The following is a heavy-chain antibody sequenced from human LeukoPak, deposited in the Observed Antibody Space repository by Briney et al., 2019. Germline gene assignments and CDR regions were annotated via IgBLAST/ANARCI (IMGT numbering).Heavy chain of an antibody. CDR1: GFTFSSYG. CDR2: IWYDGSNK. V-gene: IGHV3-33*01. J-gene: IGHJ4*02. D-gene: IGHD3-22*01. Sequence: PGGSLRLSCAASGFTFSSYGMHWVRQAPGKGLEWVAVIWYDGSNKYYADSVKGRFTISRDNSKNTLYLQMNSLRAEDTAVYYCARDIEARGIVVTPMGYWGQGTLVTVSS. CDR3: ARDIEARGIVVTPMGY.